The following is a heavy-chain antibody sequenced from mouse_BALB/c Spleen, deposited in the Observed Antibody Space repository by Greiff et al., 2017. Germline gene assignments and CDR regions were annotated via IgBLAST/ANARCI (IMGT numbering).Heavy chain of an antibody. V-gene: IGHV5-6-5*01. CDR3: AREGDGFYVDY. Sequence: EVMLVESGGGLVKPGGSLKLSCAASGFTFSSYAMSWVRQTPEKRLEWVASISSGGSTYYPDSVKGRFTISRDNARNILYLQMSSLRSEDTAMYYCAREGDGFYVDYWGQGTTLTVSS. CDR1: GFTFSSYA. CDR2: ISSGGST. D-gene: IGHD2-3*01. J-gene: IGHJ2*01.